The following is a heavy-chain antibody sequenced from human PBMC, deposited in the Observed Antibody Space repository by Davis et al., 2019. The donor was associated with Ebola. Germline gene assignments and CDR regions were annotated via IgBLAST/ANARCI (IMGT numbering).Heavy chain of an antibody. CDR1: GGSFSGYY. CDR2: INHSGST. D-gene: IGHD1-26*01. J-gene: IGHJ6*02. Sequence: MPSETLSLTCAVYGGSFSGYYWSWIRQPPGKGLEWIGEINHSGSTNYNPFLKSRVTISVDTSKNQFSLKLSSVTAADTAVYYCARGGGSYWDYYYYGMDVWGQGTTVTVSS. CDR3: ARGGGSYWDYYYYGMDV. V-gene: IGHV4-34*01.